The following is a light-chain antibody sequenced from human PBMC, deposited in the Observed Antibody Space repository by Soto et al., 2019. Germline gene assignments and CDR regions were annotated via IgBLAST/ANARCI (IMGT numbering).Light chain of an antibody. Sequence: IVLTQSSGTLSLAPGERATLACRAVQSISNNYLAWYQQTPGQAPRLLIYDVSNRATGVPARFSGSGSETDFTLTISRLEPEDFAVYYCQQYTNWPPNTFGQGTRLEIK. CDR2: DVS. J-gene: IGKJ5*01. CDR3: QQYTNWPPNT. V-gene: IGKV3-20*01. CDR1: QSISNNY.